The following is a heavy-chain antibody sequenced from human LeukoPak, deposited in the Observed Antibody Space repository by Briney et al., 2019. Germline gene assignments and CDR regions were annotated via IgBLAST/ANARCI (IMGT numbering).Heavy chain of an antibody. J-gene: IGHJ4*02. CDR2: ISYDGSNK. CDR3: ARVLHKRNYDSSDYYGY. D-gene: IGHD3-22*01. Sequence: GGPLRLSCAASGFTFSSYAMHWVRQAPGKGLEWVAVISYDGSNKYYADSVKGRFTISRDNSKNTLYLQMNSLRAEDTAVYYCARVLHKRNYDSSDYYGYWGQGTLVTVSS. V-gene: IGHV3-30*04. CDR1: GFTFSSYA.